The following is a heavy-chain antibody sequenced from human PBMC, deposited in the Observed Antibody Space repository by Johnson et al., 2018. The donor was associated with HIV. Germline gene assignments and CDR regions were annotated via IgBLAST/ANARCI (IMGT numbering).Heavy chain of an antibody. V-gene: IGHV3-23*04. J-gene: IGHJ3*01. CDR2: ISGSGGST. Sequence: VQLVESGGGLVKPGGSLRLSCAASGFTFSSYAMSWVRQAPGKGLEWVSAISGSGGSTYYADSVKGRFTISRDNSKDTLYLQMHSLRPEDTALYYCAIDPPYGGKPSAFDVWGQGTMVTVSS. CDR3: AIDPPYGGKPSAFDV. D-gene: IGHD4-23*01. CDR1: GFTFSSYA.